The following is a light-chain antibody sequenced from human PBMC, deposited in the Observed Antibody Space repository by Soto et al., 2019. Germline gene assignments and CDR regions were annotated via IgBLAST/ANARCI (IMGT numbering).Light chain of an antibody. CDR3: QSYDSSLSGYV. CDR2: DNN. Sequence: QSVLTQPPSVSGAPGQRVTISCTGSSSSIGAGYDVHWYQQLPGTAPKLLIYDNNNRPSGVPDRFSGSKSGTSASLAITGLQAEDEADYYCQSYDSSLSGYVFGTGTKLTVL. CDR1: SSSIGAGYD. V-gene: IGLV1-40*01. J-gene: IGLJ1*01.